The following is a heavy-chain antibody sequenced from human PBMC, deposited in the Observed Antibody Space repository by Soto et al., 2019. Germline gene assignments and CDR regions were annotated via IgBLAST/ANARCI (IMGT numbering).Heavy chain of an antibody. Sequence: SETLSLTCTVSGGSVISYYWSWIRQPPGKGLEWIGYIYYSGSTNYNPSLKSRVTISVDTSKNQFSLKLSSVTAADTAVYYCARDKREYSYGYDYYYYYGMDVWGQGTTVTVSS. J-gene: IGHJ6*02. CDR3: ARDKREYSYGYDYYYYYGMDV. CDR1: GGSVISYY. V-gene: IGHV4-59*02. D-gene: IGHD5-18*01. CDR2: IYYSGST.